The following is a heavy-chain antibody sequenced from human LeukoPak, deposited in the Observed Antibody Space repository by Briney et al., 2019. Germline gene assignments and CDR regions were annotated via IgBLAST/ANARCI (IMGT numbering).Heavy chain of an antibody. D-gene: IGHD3-3*01. Sequence: GESLKISCKGSGYSFTNYWIGWVRQMPGKGLEWTGIIYPGDSDTRYSPSFQGQVTFSADKSISTAYLQWSSLKASDTAMYYCARRSAYLLDYWGQGTLVTVSS. J-gene: IGHJ4*02. CDR2: IYPGDSDT. CDR1: GYSFTNYW. CDR3: ARRSAYLLDY. V-gene: IGHV5-51*01.